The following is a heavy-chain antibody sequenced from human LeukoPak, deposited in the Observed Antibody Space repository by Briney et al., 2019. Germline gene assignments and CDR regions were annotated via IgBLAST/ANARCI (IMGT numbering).Heavy chain of an antibody. CDR2: IYSSGST. Sequence: TLSLTCTVSGGSISSGDYYWNWIRQPAEKGLEWIGRIYSSGSTNYNPSLKSRVTMSVDTSKNQFSLKLSSVTAADTAVYYCARQSGGAYYDFWSGQFDYWGQGTLVTVSS. J-gene: IGHJ4*02. CDR1: GGSISSGDYY. V-gene: IGHV4-61*02. CDR3: ARQSGGAYYDFWSGQFDY. D-gene: IGHD3-3*01.